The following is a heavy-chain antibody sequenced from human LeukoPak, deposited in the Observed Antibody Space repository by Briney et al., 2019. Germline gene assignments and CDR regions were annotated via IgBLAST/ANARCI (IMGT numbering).Heavy chain of an antibody. J-gene: IGHJ5*02. CDR1: GGSISSSSYY. D-gene: IGHD7-27*01. CDR2: IYYSGST. V-gene: IGHV4-39*01. Sequence: SETLSLTCTVSGGSISSSSYYWGWIRQPPGKGLEWIGSIYYSGSTYYNPSLKSRVTISVDTSKNQFSLKLSSVTAADTAVYYCARINWGSNWFDPWGQGTLVTVSS. CDR3: ARINWGSNWFDP.